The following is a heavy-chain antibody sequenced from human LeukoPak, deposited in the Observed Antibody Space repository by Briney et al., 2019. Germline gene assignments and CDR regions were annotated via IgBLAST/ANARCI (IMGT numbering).Heavy chain of an antibody. CDR2: INHSGST. CDR3: ARGLRSPYYYYYGMDV. Sequence: SETLSLTCAVSGGSFSGYYWSWIRQPPGKGLEWVGEINHSGSTNYNPSLKGRVTISVDTSKNQFSLKLSSVTAADTAVYYCARGLRSPYYYYYGMDVWGQGTTVTVSS. V-gene: IGHV4-34*01. CDR1: GGSFSGYY. J-gene: IGHJ6*02.